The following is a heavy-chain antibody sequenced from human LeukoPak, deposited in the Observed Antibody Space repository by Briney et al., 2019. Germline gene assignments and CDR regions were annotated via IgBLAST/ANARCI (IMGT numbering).Heavy chain of an antibody. D-gene: IGHD3-22*01. CDR2: INPNSGGT. CDR1: GYTFTSYY. V-gene: IGHV1-2*02. CDR3: ARYYYDSSVYYPDY. Sequence: ASVKVSCKASGYTFTSYYMHWVRQAPGQGLEWMGWINPNSGGTNYAQKFQGRVTMTRDTSISTAYMELNRLRSDDTAVYYCARYYYDSSVYYPDYWGQGTLVTVSS. J-gene: IGHJ4*02.